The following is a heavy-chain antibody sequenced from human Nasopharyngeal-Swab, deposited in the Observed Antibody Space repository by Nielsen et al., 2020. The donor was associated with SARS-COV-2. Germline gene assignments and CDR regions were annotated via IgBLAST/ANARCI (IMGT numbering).Heavy chain of an antibody. V-gene: IGHV3-9*01. D-gene: IGHD1-26*01. Sequence: SLKISCAASGFTFDDYAMHWVRQAPGKGLEWVPGISWNSGSIGYADSVKGRFTISRDNAKNSLYLQMNSLRAEDTALYYCAKAKYSGSYGDFDYWGQGTLVTVSS. CDR1: GFTFDDYA. CDR3: AKAKYSGSYGDFDY. CDR2: ISWNSGSI. J-gene: IGHJ4*02.